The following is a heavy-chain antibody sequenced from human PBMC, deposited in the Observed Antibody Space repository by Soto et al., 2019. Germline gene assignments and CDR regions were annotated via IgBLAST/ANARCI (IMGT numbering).Heavy chain of an antibody. J-gene: IGHJ4*02. CDR2: IKEDGSEK. CDR3: ARERYYYGSGDY. Sequence: GGSLRLSCAASGFTFSSYWMSWVRQAPGKGLEWVANIKEDGSEKNYVDSVKGQFTISRDNAKNSLYLQMNSLRAEDTAVYYCARERYYYGSGDYWGQGTLVTVSS. D-gene: IGHD3-10*01. V-gene: IGHV3-7*01. CDR1: GFTFSSYW.